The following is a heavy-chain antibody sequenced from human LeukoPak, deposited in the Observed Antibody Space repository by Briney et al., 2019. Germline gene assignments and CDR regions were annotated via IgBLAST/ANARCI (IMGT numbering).Heavy chain of an antibody. CDR2: IYTSGST. CDR3: ARVSDYDFWSGSPPLGAFDI. D-gene: IGHD3-3*01. CDR1: GGSISSYY. J-gene: IGHJ3*02. V-gene: IGHV4-4*07. Sequence: SETLSLTCTVSGGSISSYYWSWIQQPAGKGLEWIGRIYTSGSTNYNPSLKSRVTMSVDTSKNQFSLKLSSVTAADTAVYYCARVSDYDFWSGSPPLGAFDIWGQGTMATVSS.